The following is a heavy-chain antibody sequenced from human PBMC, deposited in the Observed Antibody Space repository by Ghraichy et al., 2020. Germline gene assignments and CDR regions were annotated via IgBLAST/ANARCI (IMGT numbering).Heavy chain of an antibody. J-gene: IGHJ4*02. CDR3: ARDLLRLLSYDSSGYYLH. V-gene: IGHV3-7*01. CDR1: VFTFSSYW. CDR2: IKQDGSEK. D-gene: IGHD3-22*01. Sequence: GGSLRLSCAASVFTFSSYWMSWVRQAPGKGLEWVANIKQDGSEKYYVDSVKGRFTISRDNAKNSLYLQMNSLRAEDTAVYYCARDLLRLLSYDSSGYYLHWGQGTLVTVSS.